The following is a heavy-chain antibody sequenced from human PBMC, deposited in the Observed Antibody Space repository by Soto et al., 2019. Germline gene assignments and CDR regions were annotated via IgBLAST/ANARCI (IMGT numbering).Heavy chain of an antibody. CDR3: AKDTYYHDSSGYYVFYC. CDR1: GFTFNSYG. D-gene: IGHD3-22*01. V-gene: IGHV3-30*18. Sequence: PGGSLRLSFAASGFTFNSYGIHWVRQAPGKGLEWVAGVSYDGSKEYYTESVRGRFTISRDNSRNTLDLQMNSLRAEDTAVFYWAKDTYYHDSSGYYVFYCWGQGTLFTCSS. J-gene: IGHJ4*02. CDR2: VSYDGSKE.